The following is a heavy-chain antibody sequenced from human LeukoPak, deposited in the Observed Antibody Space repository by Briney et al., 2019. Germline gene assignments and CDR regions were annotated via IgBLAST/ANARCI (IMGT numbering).Heavy chain of an antibody. Sequence: SETLSLTCTVSGVSISTYYWSWIRQPPGKGLEWIAYIYYSGSTNYNPSLKSRVTISVDTSKNQFSLKLSSVTAADTAVYYWARGDYCAGDCYYLWGQGTLVTVSS. D-gene: IGHD2-21*02. CDR1: GVSISTYY. CDR2: IYYSGST. J-gene: IGHJ5*02. V-gene: IGHV4-59*01. CDR3: ARGDYCAGDCYYL.